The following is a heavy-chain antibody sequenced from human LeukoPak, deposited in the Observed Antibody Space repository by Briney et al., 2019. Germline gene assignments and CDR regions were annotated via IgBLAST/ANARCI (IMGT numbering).Heavy chain of an antibody. Sequence: GGSLRLSCAASGFTVSSNYMSWVRQAPGKGLEWVPVIYSGGSTYYADSVKGRFTISRDNSKNTLYLQMNSLRAEDTAVYYCAKDPGGIVTPMVRGVIFDYWGQGTLVTVSS. CDR1: GFTVSSNY. CDR3: AKDPGGIVTPMVRGVIFDY. CDR2: IYSGGST. D-gene: IGHD3-10*01. V-gene: IGHV3-53*01. J-gene: IGHJ4*02.